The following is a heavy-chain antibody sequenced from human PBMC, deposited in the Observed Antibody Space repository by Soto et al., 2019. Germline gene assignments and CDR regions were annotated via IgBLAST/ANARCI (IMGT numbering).Heavy chain of an antibody. J-gene: IGHJ4*02. Sequence: ASVKVSCQASLYTLTEYDLYWVRQAPGQGPEWLGGINPRTGDTNQAQKFQGRVTMTRDMSLTTAYMELHRLTSDDTAVYYCARDPIGGGAPYYFDYWGQGSLVTVSS. V-gene: IGHV1-2*02. D-gene: IGHD3-16*01. CDR1: LYTLTEYD. CDR2: INPRTGDT. CDR3: ARDPIGGGAPYYFDY.